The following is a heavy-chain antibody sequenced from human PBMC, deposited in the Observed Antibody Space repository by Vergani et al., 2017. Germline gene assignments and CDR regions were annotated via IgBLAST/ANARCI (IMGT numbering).Heavy chain of an antibody. CDR1: GYTFTNYY. CDR3: ARTITNADTSI. D-gene: IGHD1-14*01. Sequence: QVQLVQSGAEVKKPGASVTVSCKASGYTFTNYYIYWVRQAPGQGLEWMGLINPSGGSTNYAQKFQGRVTMTRDKSTSTVYRELSSLRAEDTAVYYCARTITNADTSIWGQGTLVTVAS. V-gene: IGHV1-46*01. CDR2: INPSGGST. J-gene: IGHJ4*02.